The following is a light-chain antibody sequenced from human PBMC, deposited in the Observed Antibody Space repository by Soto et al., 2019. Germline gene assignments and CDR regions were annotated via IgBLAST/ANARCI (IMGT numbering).Light chain of an antibody. CDR1: QTISSNY. Sequence: EIVLTQSPGTLSVSPGERATLSCRASQTISSNYLAWYQQKPGQAPSLLIYGTSSRATGIPDRFSGSGSGTDFILTISRLEPEDSVIYYCQQYGSWTFGQGTKVEIK. CDR3: QQYGSWT. CDR2: GTS. V-gene: IGKV3-20*01. J-gene: IGKJ1*01.